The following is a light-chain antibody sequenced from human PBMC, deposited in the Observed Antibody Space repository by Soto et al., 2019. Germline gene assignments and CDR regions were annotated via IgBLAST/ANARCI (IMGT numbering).Light chain of an antibody. V-gene: IGKV1-5*01. J-gene: IGKJ2*03. Sequence: DIQMTQSPSTLAASVGDRVTITCRASQSINNWLAWYQQRPGKAPKILIHDASNLESGVPSRFSGSGSGTDFTLTISSVEPDDSATYYCQHYDPYSPLYSFGQGTNLEI. CDR2: DAS. CDR3: QHYDPYSPLYS. CDR1: QSINNW.